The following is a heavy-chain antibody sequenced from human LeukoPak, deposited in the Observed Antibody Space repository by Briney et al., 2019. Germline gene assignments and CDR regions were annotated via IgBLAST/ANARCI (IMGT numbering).Heavy chain of an antibody. CDR2: IYTSGST. J-gene: IGHJ4*02. CDR1: GGSISNYY. V-gene: IGHV4-4*07. CDR3: ARVDQYYYDSSGYSWGYYFDY. D-gene: IGHD3-22*01. Sequence: PSETLSLTCTVSGGSISNYYWSWIRQPAGKGLEWIGRIYTSGSTNYNPSLKSRVTMSVDTSENQFSLKLSSVTAADTAVYYCARVDQYYYDSSGYSWGYYFDYWGQGTLVTVSS.